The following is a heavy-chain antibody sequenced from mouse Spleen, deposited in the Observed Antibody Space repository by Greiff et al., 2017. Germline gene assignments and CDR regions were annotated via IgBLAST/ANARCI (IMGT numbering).Heavy chain of an antibody. Sequence: QVQLKESGPGLVAPSQSLSITCTVSGFSLTSYAISWVRQPPGKGLEWLGVIWTGGGTNYNSALKSRLSISKYNSKSQVFLKMNSLQTDDTARYYCALIYYDPDYYAMDYWGQGTSVTVSS. CDR1: GFSLTSYA. CDR2: IWTGGGT. D-gene: IGHD2-4*01. J-gene: IGHJ4*01. CDR3: ALIYYDPDYYAMDY. V-gene: IGHV2-9-1*01.